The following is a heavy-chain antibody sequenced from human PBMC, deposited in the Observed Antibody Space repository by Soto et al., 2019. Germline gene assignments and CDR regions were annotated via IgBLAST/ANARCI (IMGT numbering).Heavy chain of an antibody. CDR3: AKDHIAVAGEVHPYYFEY. J-gene: IGHJ4*02. D-gene: IGHD6-19*01. CDR1: GFTFSSYA. V-gene: IGHV3-23*01. CDR2: ISGSGGST. Sequence: GGSLRLSCAASGFTFSSYAMSWVRQAPGKGLEWVSAISGSGGSTYYADSVKGRFTISRDNSKNTLYLQMNSLRAEDTAVYYCAKDHIAVAGEVHPYYFEYWGQGTLVTVSS.